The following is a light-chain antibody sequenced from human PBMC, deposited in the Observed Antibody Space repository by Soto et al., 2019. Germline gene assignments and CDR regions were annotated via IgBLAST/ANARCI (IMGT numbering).Light chain of an antibody. Sequence: DIVMTQSPDSLAVSLGERATINCKSSQSVLYSSNNKNYLAWYQQKPGQPPKLLIYWASTRESGVPDRFIGSGSGKDFTLTISSLQAEDGAVYYCQQYYSSPRTFGQGTKVEIK. CDR2: WAS. CDR3: QQYYSSPRT. CDR1: QSVLYSSNNKNY. V-gene: IGKV4-1*01. J-gene: IGKJ1*01.